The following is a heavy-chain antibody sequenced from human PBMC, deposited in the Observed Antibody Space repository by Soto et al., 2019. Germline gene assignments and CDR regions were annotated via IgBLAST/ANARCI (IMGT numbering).Heavy chain of an antibody. CDR1: GFTVSNNY. D-gene: IGHD2-15*01. CDR3: AKVNVVVVAATFEYEYYFDY. CDR2: ISNTGST. V-gene: IGHV3-53*01. Sequence: GGSLRLSCVASGFTVSNNYMSWVRQAPGRGLEWVSAISNTGSTYYAGSVKGRSTISRDSSTNTLYLEVNSLRADDTAVYYCAKVNVVVVAATFEYEYYFDYWGQGTLATVSS. J-gene: IGHJ4*02.